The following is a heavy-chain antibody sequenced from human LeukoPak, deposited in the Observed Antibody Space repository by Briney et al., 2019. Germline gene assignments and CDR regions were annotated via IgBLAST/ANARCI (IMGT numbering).Heavy chain of an antibody. J-gene: IGHJ4*02. CDR2: ISGSGGST. Sequence: GGSLRLSCAASGFTFSSYAMNWVRQVPGKGLEWVSGISGSGGSTYYAESVKGRFTISRDNSKNTLFLQMNSLRVEDTAVYYCAKGFAGSGCYATGKEFFDYWGQGNLVTVSS. CDR1: GFTFSSYA. CDR3: AKGFAGSGCYATGKEFFDY. V-gene: IGHV3-23*01. D-gene: IGHD6-19*01.